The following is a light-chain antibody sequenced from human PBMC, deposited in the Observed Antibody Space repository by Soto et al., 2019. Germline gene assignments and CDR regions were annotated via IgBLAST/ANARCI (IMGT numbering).Light chain of an antibody. CDR3: QHYNSSPCT. V-gene: IGKV1-5*03. CDR2: KAS. J-gene: IGKJ1*01. CDR1: QGISSW. Sequence: DIQMTQSPSTLSASVGDRVTITCRASQGISSWLAWYKQKPGKAPKLLIYKASSLESGVPSRFSGSGSGTYSTTTISILPPDDVANYYYQHYNSSPCTFGQGTKVEIK.